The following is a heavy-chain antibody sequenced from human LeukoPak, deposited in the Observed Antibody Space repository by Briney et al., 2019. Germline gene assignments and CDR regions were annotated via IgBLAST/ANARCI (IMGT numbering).Heavy chain of an antibody. Sequence: SLRLSCAASGFTFDDYAMHWVRQAPGKGLEWVSGISWNSGSIGYADSVKGRFTISRDNAKNSLYLQMNSLRAEDTAMYFCAREDGYCSGGNCYSYFDSWGQGTLVTVSS. V-gene: IGHV3-9*01. CDR3: AREDGYCSGGNCYSYFDS. CDR1: GFTFDDYA. CDR2: ISWNSGSI. D-gene: IGHD2-15*01. J-gene: IGHJ4*02.